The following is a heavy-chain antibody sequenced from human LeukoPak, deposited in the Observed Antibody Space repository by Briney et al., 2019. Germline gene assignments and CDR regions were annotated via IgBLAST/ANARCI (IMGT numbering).Heavy chain of an antibody. CDR2: IYYSGST. Sequence: SETLSPTCTVSGGSISSSSYYWGWIRQPPGKGLEWIGSIYYSGSTYYNPSPKSRVTISVDTSKNQFSLKLSSVTAADTAVYYCARRYSGSYFWGQGTLVTVSS. D-gene: IGHD1-26*01. J-gene: IGHJ4*02. CDR1: GGSISSSSYY. V-gene: IGHV4-39*01. CDR3: ARRYSGSYF.